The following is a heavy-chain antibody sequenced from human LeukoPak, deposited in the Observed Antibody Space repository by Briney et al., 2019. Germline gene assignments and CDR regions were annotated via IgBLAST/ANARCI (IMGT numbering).Heavy chain of an antibody. Sequence: PSETLSLTCTVSGGSISSSSYYWGWIRQPPGKGLEWIGSIYYSGSTYYNPSLKSRVTISVDTSKNQFPLKLSSVTAADTAVYYCAPVRGLLGPFDYWGQGTLVTVSS. J-gene: IGHJ4*02. V-gene: IGHV4-39*01. CDR1: GGSISSSSYY. CDR3: APVRGLLGPFDY. D-gene: IGHD7-27*01. CDR2: IYYSGST.